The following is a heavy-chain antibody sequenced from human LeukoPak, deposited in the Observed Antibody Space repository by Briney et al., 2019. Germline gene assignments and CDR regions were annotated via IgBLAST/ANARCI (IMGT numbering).Heavy chain of an antibody. CDR2: IYHSGST. D-gene: IGHD5-18*01. CDR1: GYSISSGYY. CDR3: VRDRRDTNAFDI. J-gene: IGHJ3*02. V-gene: IGHV4-38-2*02. Sequence: SETLSLTCTVSGYSISSGYYWGWIRQPPGKGLEWIGSIYHSGSTYYNPSLKSRVTMSVDASKNQFSLKLSSVTAADTAVYYCVRDRRDTNAFDIWGQGTMVTVSS.